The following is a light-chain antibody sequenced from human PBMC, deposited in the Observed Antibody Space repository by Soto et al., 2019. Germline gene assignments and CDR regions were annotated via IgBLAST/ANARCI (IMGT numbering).Light chain of an antibody. CDR1: QTISTY. CDR3: QQSYSRPYT. J-gene: IGKJ2*01. V-gene: IGKV1-39*01. Sequence: DIEMTQSPSSLSASVGDRVAITCRASQTISTYLNWYHQKPGTAPKLLIYTASSLQGGVPPRFSGNGSGTLFILTLSSLQPEDSGIYYCQQSYSRPYTFGQGTKVDIK. CDR2: TAS.